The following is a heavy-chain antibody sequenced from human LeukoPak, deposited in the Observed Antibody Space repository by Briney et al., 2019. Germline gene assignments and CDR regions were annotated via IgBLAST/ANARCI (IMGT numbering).Heavy chain of an antibody. J-gene: IGHJ2*01. CDR3: ARARKSRYFDL. V-gene: IGHV4-34*01. CDR1: GGSFSGYY. CDR2: INHSGST. Sequence: KPSETLSLTCAVYGGSFSGYYWSWIRQPPGKGLEWIGEINHSGSTNYNPSLKSRVTISVDTSKNQFSLKLSSVTAADTAVYYCARARKSRYFDLWGRGTLVTVSS.